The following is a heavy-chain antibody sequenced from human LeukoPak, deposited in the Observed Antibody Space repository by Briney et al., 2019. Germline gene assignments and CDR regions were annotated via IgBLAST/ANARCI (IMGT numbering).Heavy chain of an antibody. J-gene: IGHJ4*02. Sequence: ASVKVSCKASGYTFTDYSLYWVRQAPGQGLEWMGWINPNTGATNYAQKFQGRVTMTRDTSIRTAYVELSRLRSDDTAVYFCARVKDFYYYESSADYFDYWGQGTLVTVSS. CDR2: INPNTGAT. CDR3: ARVKDFYYYESSADYFDY. V-gene: IGHV1-2*02. D-gene: IGHD3-22*01. CDR1: GYTFTDYS.